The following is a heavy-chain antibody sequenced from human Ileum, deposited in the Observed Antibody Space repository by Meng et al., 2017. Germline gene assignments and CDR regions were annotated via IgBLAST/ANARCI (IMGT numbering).Heavy chain of an antibody. CDR3: ARYYYDSSGVTWFDP. Sequence: HVPLPDSGQGLVTPSQTRSPTCTVSGDSISSGDHYWTWSRQHPGKGLEWIGYFYFSGSTYYNPSLKSRVSISVDTSKNQFSLRMSSVTAADTAVYYCARYYYDSSGVTWFDPWGQGTLVTVSS. CDR2: FYFSGST. J-gene: IGHJ5*02. V-gene: IGHV4-31*03. D-gene: IGHD3-22*01. CDR1: GDSISSGDHY.